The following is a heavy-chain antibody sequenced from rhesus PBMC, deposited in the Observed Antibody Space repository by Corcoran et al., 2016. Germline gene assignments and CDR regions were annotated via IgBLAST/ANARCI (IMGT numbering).Heavy chain of an antibody. CDR1: DIPSSDNS. D-gene: IGHD4-29*01. V-gene: IGHV3-38*01. CDR3: ARDFYGSVDY. CDR2: IKNKVNAYMT. J-gene: IGHJ4*01. Sequence: EVQLVESGGGLAQPGGSLRLSCAASDIPSSDNSMPWVRQAPGKGLEWVGRIKNKVNAYMTEYAASVKGRFTISRDDSKKTVFLQMSSLKIEDTAMYYCARDFYGSVDYWGQGVWVTVSP.